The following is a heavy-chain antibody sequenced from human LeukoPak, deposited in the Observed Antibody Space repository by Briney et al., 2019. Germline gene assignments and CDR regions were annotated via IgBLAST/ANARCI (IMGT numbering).Heavy chain of an antibody. D-gene: IGHD3-10*01. V-gene: IGHV4-31*03. CDR3: AREAWVGLLTNGSGSIVSGADSYYYYHMDV. Sequence: SETLSLTCTVSGGSISSGGYYWSWIRQHPGKGLEWIGYIYYSGSTYYNPSLKSRVTISVDTSKNQFSLKLSSVTAADTAVYYCAREAWVGLLTNGSGSIVSGADSYYYYHMDVWGKGTTVTVSS. CDR2: IYYSGST. J-gene: IGHJ6*03. CDR1: GGSISSGGYY.